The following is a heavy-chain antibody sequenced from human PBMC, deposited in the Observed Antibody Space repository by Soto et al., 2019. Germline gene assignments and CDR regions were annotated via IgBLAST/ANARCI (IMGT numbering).Heavy chain of an antibody. CDR2: TWYDGSNK. CDR3: ATELKDMQAFDI. Sequence: QVQLVESGGGVVQPGGSLKLSCVASGFTFSNYGMHWVRQAPGKGLEWVAMTWYDGSNKYYADSVKDRFTISRDNSKNTLYLQMNSLRDEDSAVYYCATELKDMQAFDIWGQGTMVTVSS. CDR1: GFTFSNYG. D-gene: IGHD1-1*01. V-gene: IGHV3-33*01. J-gene: IGHJ3*02.